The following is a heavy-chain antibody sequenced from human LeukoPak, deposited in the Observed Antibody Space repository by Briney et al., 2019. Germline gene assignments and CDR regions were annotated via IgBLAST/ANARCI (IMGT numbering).Heavy chain of an antibody. Sequence: GGSLRLSCVDSGFTFITFWMHWVRQAPGKGLEWISHINTDGTIITYADSVKGRFTVSRDNAKSTLYLQMNSLGAEDTAFYYCARDRRSDSSGYAFDIWGQGTMVTVSS. CDR2: INTDGTII. D-gene: IGHD3-22*01. V-gene: IGHV3-74*01. CDR3: ARDRRSDSSGYAFDI. J-gene: IGHJ3*02. CDR1: GFTFITFW.